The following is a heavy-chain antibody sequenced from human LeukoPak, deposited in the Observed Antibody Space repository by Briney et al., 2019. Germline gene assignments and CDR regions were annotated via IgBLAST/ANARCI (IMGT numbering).Heavy chain of an antibody. CDR2: INPNSGGT. CDR1: GYTFTCYY. V-gene: IGHV1-2*02. D-gene: IGHD3-22*01. Sequence: ASVKVSCKASGYTFTCYYMHWVRQAPGQGLEWMGWINPNSGGTNYAQKFQGRVTMTRDTSISTAYMELGRLSSDDTAVYYCARVGNYYDTSGYYGDRVYWGQGTLVTVSS. J-gene: IGHJ4*02. CDR3: ARVGNYYDTSGYYGDRVY.